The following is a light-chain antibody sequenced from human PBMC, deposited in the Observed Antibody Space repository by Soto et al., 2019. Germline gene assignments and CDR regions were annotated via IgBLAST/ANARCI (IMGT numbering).Light chain of an antibody. CDR3: LLSYSGARV. Sequence: QAVVTQEPSLTVSPGGTVTLTCGSSTGTVTSGHYPYWFHQKPGQAPRTLVYNTSDKHSWTPARFSGSLLGGKAALTLSGAQPEDEADFYCLLSYSGARVFCGVTKLTVL. V-gene: IGLV7-46*01. J-gene: IGLJ3*02. CDR1: TGTVTSGHY. CDR2: NTS.